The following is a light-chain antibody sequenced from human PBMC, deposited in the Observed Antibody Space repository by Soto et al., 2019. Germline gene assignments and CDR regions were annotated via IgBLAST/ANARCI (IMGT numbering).Light chain of an antibody. CDR2: LNDDGSH. J-gene: IGLJ1*01. CDR1: SGHSNYA. Sequence: QLVLTQSPSASASLGASVKLTCTLSSGHSNYAIAWHQQQAEKGPRFLMKLNDDGSHIKGDGIPDRFSGSSSGAERYLTISRLQSEDEADYYCQTWGTGTPYVFGTGTKLTVL. V-gene: IGLV4-69*01. CDR3: QTWGTGTPYV.